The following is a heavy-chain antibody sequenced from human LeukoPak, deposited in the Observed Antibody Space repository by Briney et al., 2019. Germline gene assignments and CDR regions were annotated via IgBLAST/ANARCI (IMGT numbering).Heavy chain of an antibody. CDR2: INHSGST. V-gene: IGHV4-34*01. CDR3: ASDVSRNWFDP. J-gene: IGHJ5*02. Sequence: SETLSLTCAVYGGSFSGYYWSWIRQPPGKGLEWIGEINHSGSTNHNPSLKSRVTISVDTSKNQFSLKLSSVTAADTAVYYCASDVSRNWFDPWGQGTLVTVSS. CDR1: GGSFSGYY.